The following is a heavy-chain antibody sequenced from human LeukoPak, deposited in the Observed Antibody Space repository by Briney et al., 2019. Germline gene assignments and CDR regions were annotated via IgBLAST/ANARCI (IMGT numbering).Heavy chain of an antibody. D-gene: IGHD5-18*01. J-gene: IGHJ2*01. CDR3: ARSYGAYYWYFDL. Sequence: GASVKVSCKASGYTFTSYYMHWVRQAPGQGLEWMGIINPSGGSTSYAQKFQGRVTMTRDTSTSTVYMELSSLRSEDAAVYYCARSYGAYYWYFDLWGRGTLVTVSS. V-gene: IGHV1-46*01. CDR1: GYTFTSYY. CDR2: INPSGGST.